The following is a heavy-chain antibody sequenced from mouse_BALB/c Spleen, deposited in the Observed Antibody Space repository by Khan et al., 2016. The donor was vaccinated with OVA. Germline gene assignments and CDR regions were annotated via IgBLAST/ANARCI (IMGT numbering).Heavy chain of an antibody. CDR3: ARSDGNYKFTY. CDR1: GYVLTDYG. CDR2: INTYTGES. Sequence: QIQLVQSGPELKKPGETVKISCKASGYVLTDYGMNWVKQAPGKGLKWMGWINTYTGESTYVDDFKGRFAISLATSASTAYLQVSNLKNEDTATDFCARSDGNYKFTYWGQGTLVTVSA. J-gene: IGHJ3*01. D-gene: IGHD2-1*01. V-gene: IGHV9-3-1*01.